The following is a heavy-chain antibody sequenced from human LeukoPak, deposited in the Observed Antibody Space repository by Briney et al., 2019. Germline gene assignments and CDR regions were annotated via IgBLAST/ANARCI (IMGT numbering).Heavy chain of an antibody. D-gene: IGHD6-19*01. CDR1: GYTFNNND. V-gene: IGHV1-8*01. CDR2: MNPNSGNT. CDR3: ARTLYASGWYYYFDY. Sequence: ASVKVSCKASGYTFNNNDINWVRQAPGQGLEWMGWMNPNSGNTGNAQKFQGRVTMTRDTSISTAYMELNSLTSEDTAVYYCARTLYASGWYYYFDYWGQGTLVTVSS. J-gene: IGHJ4*02.